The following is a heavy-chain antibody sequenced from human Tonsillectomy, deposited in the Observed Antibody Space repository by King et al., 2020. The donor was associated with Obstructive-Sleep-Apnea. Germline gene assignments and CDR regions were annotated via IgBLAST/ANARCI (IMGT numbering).Heavy chain of an antibody. CDR2: ISYDGSNK. J-gene: IGHJ4*02. V-gene: IGHV3-30*04. Sequence: HVQLVESGGGVVQPGRSLRLSCAGSGFTFSGYTMHWVRQAPGKGLEWGATISYDGSNKDYADSVKGRFTISRDNSKNTLYLQMNSLKTEDTAVYYCVMGGGFDYWGQGTLVTVSS. D-gene: IGHD3-16*01. CDR3: VMGGGFDY. CDR1: GFTFSGYT.